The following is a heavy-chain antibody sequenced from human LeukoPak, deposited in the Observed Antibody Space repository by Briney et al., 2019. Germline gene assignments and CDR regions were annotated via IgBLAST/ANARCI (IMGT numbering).Heavy chain of an antibody. Sequence: PSETLSLTCTVSGYSISSGYYWGWIRQPPGKGLEWIGYIYNSGSTSYNPSLRSRVTISLDTSKNQFSLKLSSVTAADTAVYYCARDGGDGYYYYYMDVWGKGPTVTISS. CDR2: IYNSGST. J-gene: IGHJ6*03. CDR1: GYSISSGYY. D-gene: IGHD2-21*02. V-gene: IGHV4-38-2*02. CDR3: ARDGGDGYYYYYMDV.